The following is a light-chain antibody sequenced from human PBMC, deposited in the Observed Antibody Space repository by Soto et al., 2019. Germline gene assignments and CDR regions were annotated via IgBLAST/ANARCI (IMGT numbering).Light chain of an antibody. Sequence: QSALTQSPSAPGSPGQSVTISCTGTSSDIGGYNSVSWYQQHPGKAPKVMIYDVTKRPSGVPDRFSGSKSGNTASLTVSALQAEDEADYYCSSYTDRKNLVFGTGTKVTVL. V-gene: IGLV2-8*01. CDR1: SSDIGGYNS. J-gene: IGLJ1*01. CDR2: DVT. CDR3: SSYTDRKNLV.